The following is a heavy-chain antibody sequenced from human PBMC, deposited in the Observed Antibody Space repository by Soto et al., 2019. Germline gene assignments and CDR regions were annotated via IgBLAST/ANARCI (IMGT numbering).Heavy chain of an antibody. CDR3: TTLGP. J-gene: IGHJ5*02. V-gene: IGHV1-69*08. CDR2: ITPILGTS. Sequence: QVQLVQSGAEVKKPGSSVKVSCKLSGGSFSSFTISWVRQAPGQGLQWMGRITPILGTSNFAQMFQGRITLTADKSASTAYMELSSLKSEDTAVYYCTTLGPWGQGTLVIVSS. D-gene: IGHD3-3*01. CDR1: GGSFSSFT.